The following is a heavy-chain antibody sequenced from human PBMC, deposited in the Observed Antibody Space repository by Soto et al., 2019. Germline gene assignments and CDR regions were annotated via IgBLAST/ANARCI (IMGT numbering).Heavy chain of an antibody. D-gene: IGHD7-27*01. CDR3: ARDTGDGTFDF. J-gene: IGHJ4*02. Sequence: ETSVQVSCKDSGYTFSSYAMRWVHQAPGQRLEWMGWINAGYGNTKSSQKFQDRVTISRDTSASTAYMELTSLRSEDTAVYYCARDTGDGTFDFWGQGTLVTVSS. V-gene: IGHV1-3*01. CDR2: INAGYGNT. CDR1: GYTFSSYA.